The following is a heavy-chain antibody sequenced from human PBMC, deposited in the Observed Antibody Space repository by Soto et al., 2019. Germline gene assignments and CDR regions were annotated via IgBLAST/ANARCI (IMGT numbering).Heavy chain of an antibody. Sequence: GASVKVSCKASGGTFSSYAISWVRQAPGQGLEWMGGIIPIFGTANYAQKFQGRVTITADESTSTAYMELSSLRSEDTAVYYCAIYLGTAYYYGMDVWGQGTTVTVSS. CDR3: AIYLGTAYYYGMDV. CDR1: GGTFSSYA. CDR2: IIPIFGTA. J-gene: IGHJ6*02. D-gene: IGHD2-21*02. V-gene: IGHV1-69*13.